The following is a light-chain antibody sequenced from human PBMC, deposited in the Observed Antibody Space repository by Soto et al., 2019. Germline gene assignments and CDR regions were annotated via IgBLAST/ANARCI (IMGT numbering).Light chain of an antibody. J-gene: IGKJ1*01. Sequence: EIVTTQSPATLSVSPGERATLSCRASQSVRSNFAWYQQKPGQAPRLLIHGASTRATGIPARFSGSGSGTEFTLTISSLQSEDFAVYYCQQYNNWPRTFGQGTKVEIK. V-gene: IGKV3-15*01. CDR2: GAS. CDR1: QSVRSN. CDR3: QQYNNWPRT.